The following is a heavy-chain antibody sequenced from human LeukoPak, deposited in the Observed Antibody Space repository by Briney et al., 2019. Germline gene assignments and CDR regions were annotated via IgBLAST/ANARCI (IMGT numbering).Heavy chain of an antibody. CDR3: ARDLTTTYAFDI. J-gene: IGHJ3*02. CDR1: GGSISSYY. V-gene: IGHV4-59*01. CDR2: VYYSGST. D-gene: IGHD1-1*01. Sequence: PETLSLTCTVSGGSISSYYLSWIRQPPGKGLEWIGYVYYSGSTNYNPSLKSRVTISVDTSKNQFSLKLSSVTAADTAVYYCARDLTTTYAFDIWGQGTMVTVSS.